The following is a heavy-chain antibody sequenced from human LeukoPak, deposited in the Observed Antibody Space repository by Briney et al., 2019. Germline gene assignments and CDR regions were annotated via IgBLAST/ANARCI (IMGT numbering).Heavy chain of an antibody. Sequence: APVKVSCKASGYTFTSYGISWVRQAPGQGLEWMGWISAYNGNTNYAQKFQGRVTMTRDTSISTAYMELSRLRSDDTAVYYCARDRIDDPGADFDYWGQGTLVTVSS. CDR3: ARDRIDDPGADFDY. D-gene: IGHD2-15*01. V-gene: IGHV1-18*01. J-gene: IGHJ4*02. CDR2: ISAYNGNT. CDR1: GYTFTSYG.